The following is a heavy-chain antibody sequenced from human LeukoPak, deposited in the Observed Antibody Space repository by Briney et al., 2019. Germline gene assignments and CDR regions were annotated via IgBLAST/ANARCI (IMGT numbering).Heavy chain of an antibody. CDR2: IYTSGST. CDR1: GGSISSYY. CDR3: ARGRVSSSSWYSTYYYYFYMDV. V-gene: IGHV4-4*07. Sequence: SETLSLTCTVSGGSISSYYWSWIRQPAGKGLEWIGRIYTSGSTNYNPSLKSRVTMSVDTSKNQFSLKLSSVTAADTAVYFCARGRVSSSSWYSTYYYYFYMDVWGKGTTVTVSS. D-gene: IGHD6-13*01. J-gene: IGHJ6*03.